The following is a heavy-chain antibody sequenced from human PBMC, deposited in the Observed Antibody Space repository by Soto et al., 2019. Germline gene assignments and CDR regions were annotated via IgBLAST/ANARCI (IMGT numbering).Heavy chain of an antibody. V-gene: IGHV3-64D*08. CDR2: ISSNGGST. CDR3: VKGSRAWNPYFDY. D-gene: IGHD1-1*01. J-gene: IGHJ4*02. Sequence: GGSLRLSCSASGFTFSSYAMHWVRQAPGKGLEYVSAISSNGGSTYYADSVKGRFTISRDNSKNTLYLQMSSLRAEDTAVYYCVKGSRAWNPYFDYWGQGTLVTVSS. CDR1: GFTFSSYA.